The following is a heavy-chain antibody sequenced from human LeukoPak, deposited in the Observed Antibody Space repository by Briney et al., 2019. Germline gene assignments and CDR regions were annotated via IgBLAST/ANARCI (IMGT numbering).Heavy chain of an antibody. CDR3: AGGRLVATSKAVAIDY. CDR2: ITNSGNSK. CDR1: EFTFSSYS. V-gene: IGHV3-48*04. J-gene: IGHJ4*02. Sequence: PGGSLRLSCAASEFTFSSYSMNWVRQAPGKGLEWVSYITNSGNSKSYADSVKGRFTISRDNAKNTLYLQMNNLRADDTAVYYCAGGRLVATSKAVAIDYWGQGTLVTVSS. D-gene: IGHD5-12*01.